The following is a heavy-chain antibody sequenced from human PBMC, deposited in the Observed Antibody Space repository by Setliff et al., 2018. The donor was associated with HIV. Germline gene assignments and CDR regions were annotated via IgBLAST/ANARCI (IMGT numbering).Heavy chain of an antibody. J-gene: IGHJ4*02. V-gene: IGHV4-59*12. D-gene: IGHD3-10*01. CDR1: GGSISSYY. CDR2: IYYSQ. Sequence: PSETLSLTCTVSGGSISSYYWSWIRQPPGKGLEWIGYIYYSQSLKDRVTISIDTSKHHFSLKMNSVTVADTAVYYCARVIRGVYFYDGTGYYYFDDWGQGALVTVSS. CDR3: ARVIRGVYFYDGTGYYYFDD.